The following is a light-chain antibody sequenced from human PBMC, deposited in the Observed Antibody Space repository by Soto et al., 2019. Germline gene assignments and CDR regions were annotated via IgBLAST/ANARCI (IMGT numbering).Light chain of an antibody. Sequence: DTQMTQSPSSLSASVGDRVTIRCRASQNVRSYLNWYQQKPGKAPKLLIYETSTLESGVPSRFSGDGYGAEFTLSISSLEPEDFATYYCQQTFSLPRSFGPGTKVEI. CDR3: QQTFSLPRS. V-gene: IGKV1-39*01. J-gene: IGKJ1*01. CDR1: QNVRSY. CDR2: ETS.